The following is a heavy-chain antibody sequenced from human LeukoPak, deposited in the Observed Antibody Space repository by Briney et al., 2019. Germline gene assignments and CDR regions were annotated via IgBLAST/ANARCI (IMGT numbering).Heavy chain of an antibody. J-gene: IGHJ6*03. V-gene: IGHV3-7*01. Sequence: GGSLRLSCAASGFTFSSYAMSWVRQAPGKGLEWVANIKQDGSEKYYVDSVKGRFTISRDNAKNSLYLQMNSLRAEDTAVYYCARDGQQLVPHYYYMDVWGKGTTVTVSS. CDR2: IKQDGSEK. CDR1: GFTFSSYA. D-gene: IGHD6-6*01. CDR3: ARDGQQLVPHYYYMDV.